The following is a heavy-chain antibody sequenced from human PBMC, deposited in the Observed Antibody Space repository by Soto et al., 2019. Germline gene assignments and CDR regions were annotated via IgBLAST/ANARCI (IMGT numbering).Heavy chain of an antibody. J-gene: IGHJ6*02. D-gene: IGHD2-2*01. CDR3: ARDIVVVPAAINVYYYYGMDV. Sequence: ASVKVSCKASGYTFTSYYMHWVRQAPGQGLEWMGIINPSGGSTSYAQKLQGRVTMTRDTSTSTVYMELSSLRSEDTAVYYCARDIVVVPAAINVYYYYGMDVWGQGTTVTVSS. CDR1: GYTFTSYY. CDR2: INPSGGST. V-gene: IGHV1-46*01.